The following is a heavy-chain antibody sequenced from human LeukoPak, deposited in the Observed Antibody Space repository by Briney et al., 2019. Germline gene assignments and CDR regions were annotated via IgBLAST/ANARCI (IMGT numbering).Heavy chain of an antibody. J-gene: IGHJ4*02. CDR3: AREPGHYYDSSGYYYY. CDR1: GYTFTSHG. D-gene: IGHD3-22*01. CDR2: ISAYNGNT. V-gene: IGHV1-18*01. Sequence: ASVKVSCKASGYTFTSHGISWVRQAPGQGLEWMGWISAYNGNTNYAQKLQGRVTMTTDTSTSTAYMELRSLRSDDTAVYYCAREPGHYYDSSGYYYYWGQGTLVTVSS.